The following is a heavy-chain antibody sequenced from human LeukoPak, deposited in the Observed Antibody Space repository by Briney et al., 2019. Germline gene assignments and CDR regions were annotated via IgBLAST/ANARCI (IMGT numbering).Heavy chain of an antibody. Sequence: ASVKVSCKASGYTFTSYGISWVRQAPGQGLEWMGWISAYNGDTKYGQKFQGRLTMTTDTSTSTAYMDVRSLRSEDTAVYYCARDLLQWQTNNWLAPWGQGTLVTVSS. CDR1: GYTFTSYG. CDR2: ISAYNGDT. D-gene: IGHD6-19*01. CDR3: ARDLLQWQTNNWLAP. J-gene: IGHJ5*02. V-gene: IGHV1-18*01.